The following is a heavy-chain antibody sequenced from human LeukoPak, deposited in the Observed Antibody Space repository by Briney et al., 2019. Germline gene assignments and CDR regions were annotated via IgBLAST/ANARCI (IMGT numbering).Heavy chain of an antibody. CDR3: ARDLAAAGIDYYGMDV. V-gene: IGHV4-59*12. CDR1: GGSISSYY. D-gene: IGHD6-13*01. J-gene: IGHJ6*02. CDR2: IYHSGST. Sequence: PSETLSLTCTVSGGSISSYYWSWIRQPPGKGLEWIGYIYHSGSTNYNPSLKSRVTMSVDTSKNQFSLKLSSVTAADTAVYYCARDLAAAGIDYYGMDVWGQGTTVTVSS.